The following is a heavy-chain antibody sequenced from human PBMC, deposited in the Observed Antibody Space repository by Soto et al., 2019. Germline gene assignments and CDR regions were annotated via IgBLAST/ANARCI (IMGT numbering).Heavy chain of an antibody. D-gene: IGHD6-19*01. CDR3: AVNTRVAGPFDY. Sequence: SVKVSCKASGGTFSSYAISWVRQAPGQGLEWMGGIIPIFGTANYAQKFQGRVTITADESTSTAYMELSSLRSEDTAVYYCAVNTRVAGPFDYWGQGTLVTVSS. CDR2: IIPIFGTA. V-gene: IGHV1-69*13. CDR1: GGTFSSYA. J-gene: IGHJ4*02.